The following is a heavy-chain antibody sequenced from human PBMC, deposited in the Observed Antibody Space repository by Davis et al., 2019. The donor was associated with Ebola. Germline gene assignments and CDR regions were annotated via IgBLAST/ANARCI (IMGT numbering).Heavy chain of an antibody. CDR3: ARGTNAYNPGGYFDS. V-gene: IGHV5-51*01. D-gene: IGHD5-24*01. CDR2: IFPGDSDT. Sequence: GESLKISCKGSGYSFTTYWIAWMRQMPGQGLECMGIIFPGDSDTRYNPSFQGQVTISADKSLSTAYLQWSSLKASDTAIYYCARGTNAYNPGGYFDSWGQGTLVTVSS. CDR1: GYSFTTYW. J-gene: IGHJ4*02.